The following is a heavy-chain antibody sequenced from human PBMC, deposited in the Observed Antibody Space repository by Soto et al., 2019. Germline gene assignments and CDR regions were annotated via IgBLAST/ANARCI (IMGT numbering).Heavy chain of an antibody. Sequence: QVQLVESGGGLVKPGGSLRLSCAASGFTFSDYYMSWIRQAPGKGLEWVSYISSSGSTIYYSDSVKCRFTISRDNAKNSLSLQVNSLRAADTALYYCARYRGYCSSTSCPPSDYWGQGTLVTVSS. V-gene: IGHV3-11*01. D-gene: IGHD2-2*01. CDR3: ARYRGYCSSTSCPPSDY. J-gene: IGHJ4*02. CDR2: ISSSGSTI. CDR1: GFTFSDYY.